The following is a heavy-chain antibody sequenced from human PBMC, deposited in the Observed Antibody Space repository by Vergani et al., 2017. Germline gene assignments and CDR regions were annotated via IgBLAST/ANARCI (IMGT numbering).Heavy chain of an antibody. CDR2: ISGSGSSP. V-gene: IGHV3-23*01. CDR3: AKAHDFRSGDARYFDL. Sequence: EVQLLESGGGLVQPGGSLRLSCAASGFTFSSYAMTWVRQAPGKGLEWVSVISGSGSSPYYADSVKGRFTISRDNSKNTLYLHMNSLRAEDTAVYYCAKAHDFRSGDARYFDLWGRGTLVTVSS. D-gene: IGHD3-3*01. J-gene: IGHJ2*01. CDR1: GFTFSSYA.